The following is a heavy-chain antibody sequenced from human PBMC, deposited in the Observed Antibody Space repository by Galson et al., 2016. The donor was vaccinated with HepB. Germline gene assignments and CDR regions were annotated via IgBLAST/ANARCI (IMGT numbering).Heavy chain of an antibody. D-gene: IGHD3-10*01. CDR3: ARVTYASGMGGYFDY. Sequence: PALVKPTQTLTLTCTFSGFSLTNGGVGVGWIRQPPGKALESLAVIYWDGEESYIPSLRNRLTVPKDASRNQVVLTMANMDPVDTATYFRARVTYASGMGGYFDYWGQGTLLTVSS. V-gene: IGHV2-5*02. CDR2: IYWDGEE. J-gene: IGHJ4*02. CDR1: GFSLTNGGVG.